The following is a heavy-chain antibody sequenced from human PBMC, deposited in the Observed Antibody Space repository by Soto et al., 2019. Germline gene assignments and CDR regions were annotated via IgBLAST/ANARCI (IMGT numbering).Heavy chain of an antibody. CDR3: AREEIDSSGYAVGSFDY. D-gene: IGHD3-22*01. Sequence: PGGSLRLSCAASGFTFINYWMSWVRQAPGKGLEWVANIKQDGSEKKYVDSVKGRFTISRDNAKNSLYLQMNSLRAEDTAVYYCAREEIDSSGYAVGSFDYWGQGTLVTVSS. V-gene: IGHV3-7*01. J-gene: IGHJ4*02. CDR2: IKQDGSEK. CDR1: GFTFINYW.